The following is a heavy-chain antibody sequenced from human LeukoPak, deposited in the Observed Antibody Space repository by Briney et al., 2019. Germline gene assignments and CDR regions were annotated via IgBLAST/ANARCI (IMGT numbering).Heavy chain of an antibody. D-gene: IGHD2-2*01. Sequence: GGSLRLSCAASGFTFSSYAMSWVRQAPGKGLEWVSAISGSGGSTYYADSLKGRFTISRDNPKNTLYLQMNSLRAEDTAVYYCAKHCSSTSCYYAFDIWGQGTMVTVSS. CDR3: AKHCSSTSCYYAFDI. V-gene: IGHV3-23*01. J-gene: IGHJ3*02. CDR1: GFTFSSYA. CDR2: ISGSGGST.